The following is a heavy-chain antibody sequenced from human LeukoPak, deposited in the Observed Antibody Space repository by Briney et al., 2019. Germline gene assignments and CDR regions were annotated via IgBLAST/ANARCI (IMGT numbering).Heavy chain of an antibody. CDR3: ASSVGYYYGSGSYFSFDY. CDR1: GYTFTSYY. D-gene: IGHD3-10*01. J-gene: IGHJ4*02. V-gene: IGHV1-46*01. CDR2: INPSGGST. Sequence: ASVKVSCKASGYTFTSYYMHWVRQAPGQGLEWMGIINPSGGSTSYAQKFQGRVTMIRDTSTSTVYMELSSLRSEDTAVYYCASSVGYYYGSGSYFSFDYWGQGTLVTVSS.